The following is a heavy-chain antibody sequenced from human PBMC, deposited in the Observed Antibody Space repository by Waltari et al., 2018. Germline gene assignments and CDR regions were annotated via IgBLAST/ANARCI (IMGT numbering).Heavy chain of an antibody. CDR3: ARHPVGATSDAFDI. D-gene: IGHD1-26*01. CDR2: IYHSGST. Sequence: QVQLQESGPGLVKPSETLSLTCAVSGYSISSGYYWGWIRQPPGKGLEWIGSIYHSGSTYYNPSLKSRVTISVDTSKNQFSLKLSSVTAADTAVYYCARHPVGATSDAFDIWGQGTMVTVSS. CDR1: GYSISSGYY. J-gene: IGHJ3*02. V-gene: IGHV4-38-2*01.